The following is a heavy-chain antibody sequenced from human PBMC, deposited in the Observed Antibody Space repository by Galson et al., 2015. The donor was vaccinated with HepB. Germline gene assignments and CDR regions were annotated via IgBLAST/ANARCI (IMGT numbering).Heavy chain of an antibody. Sequence: SETLSLTCTVSGGSISSYYWSWIRQPPGKGLEWIGYIYYSGSTNYNPSLKSRVTISVDTSKNQFSLKLSSVTAADTAVYYCATGGSSRVGLDYWGQGTLVTVSS. CDR3: ATGGSSRVGLDY. D-gene: IGHD6-13*01. J-gene: IGHJ4*02. V-gene: IGHV4-59*01. CDR2: IYYSGST. CDR1: GGSISSYY.